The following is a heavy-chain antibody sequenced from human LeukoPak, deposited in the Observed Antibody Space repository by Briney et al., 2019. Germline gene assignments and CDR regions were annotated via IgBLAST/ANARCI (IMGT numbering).Heavy chain of an antibody. CDR1: GFTFSSYG. D-gene: IGHD2-2*01. V-gene: IGHV3-23*01. J-gene: IGHJ3*02. CDR3: AKVYCSSTSCYSRPPNDAFDI. Sequence: AGGSLRLSCAASGFTFSSYGMSWVRQAPGKGLEWVSAISGSGGSTYYADSVKGRFTISRDNSKNTLYLQMNSLRAEDTAVYYCAKVYCSSTSCYSRPPNDAFDIWGQGTMVTVSS. CDR2: ISGSGGST.